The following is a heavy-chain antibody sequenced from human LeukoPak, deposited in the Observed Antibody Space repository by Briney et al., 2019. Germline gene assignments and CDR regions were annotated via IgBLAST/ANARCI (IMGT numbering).Heavy chain of an antibody. J-gene: IGHJ6*04. V-gene: IGHV4-59*02. CDR1: GDSVSNYY. D-gene: IGHD4-17*01. CDR3: ARGPDYGDHQRPDYYYFGMDV. Sequence: SETLSLTCTVSGDSVSNYYWTWIRQPPGQGLKGIGYIFYSGSTNFNPSLKSRVTMSVDTSKNQFSLKLSSVTAADTAVYHCARGPDYGDHQRPDYYYFGMDVWGKGTTVTVSS. CDR2: IFYSGST.